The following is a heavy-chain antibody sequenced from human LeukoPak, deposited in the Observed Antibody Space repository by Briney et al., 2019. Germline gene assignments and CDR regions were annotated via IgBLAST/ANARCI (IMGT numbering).Heavy chain of an antibody. CDR3: ARGHRDSGSYTRGYFDY. CDR1: GFTVNSNL. Sequence: GGSLRLSCAASGFTVNSNLMSWVCQAPGKGLEWVSVIYGGDTTYYADSVKGRFTISRDISKNTLYLQMNSLRAEDTAVYYCARGHRDSGSYTRGYFDYWGQGTLVTVSS. V-gene: IGHV3-53*01. J-gene: IGHJ4*02. D-gene: IGHD1-26*01. CDR2: IYGGDTT.